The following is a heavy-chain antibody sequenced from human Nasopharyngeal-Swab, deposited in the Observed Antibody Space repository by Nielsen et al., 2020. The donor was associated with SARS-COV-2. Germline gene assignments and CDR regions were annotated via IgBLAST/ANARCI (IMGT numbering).Heavy chain of an antibody. CDR3: ARASSESYWSAFDI. CDR1: GFTFSSYA. V-gene: IGHV3-30-3*01. J-gene: IGHJ3*02. Sequence: GESLKISCAASGFTFSSYAMHWVRQAPGKGLEWVAVISYDGSNKYYADSVKGRFTISRDNSKNTLYLQMNSLRAEDTAVYYCARASSESYWSAFDIWGQGTMVTVSS. CDR2: ISYDGSNK. D-gene: IGHD1-26*01.